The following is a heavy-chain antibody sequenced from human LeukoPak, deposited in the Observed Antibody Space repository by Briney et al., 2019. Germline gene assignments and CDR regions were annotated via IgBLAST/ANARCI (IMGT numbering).Heavy chain of an antibody. D-gene: IGHD4-17*01. V-gene: IGHV3-30*02. CDR3: ARGRGDYGDYEIVDY. Sequence: GGSLRLSCAASGFTFSSYGMHWVRQAPGKGLEWVAFIRYDGSNKYYADSVKGRFTISRDNSKNTLYLQMNSLRAEDTAVYYCARGRGDYGDYEIVDYWGRGTLSPSP. CDR1: GFTFSSYG. J-gene: IGHJ4*02. CDR2: IRYDGSNK.